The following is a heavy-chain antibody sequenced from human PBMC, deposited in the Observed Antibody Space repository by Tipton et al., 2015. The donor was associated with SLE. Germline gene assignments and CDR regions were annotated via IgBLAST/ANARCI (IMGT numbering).Heavy chain of an antibody. CDR3: ARGGMDV. CDR2: IKQDGSEN. CDR1: GFTVSSNY. J-gene: IGHJ6*02. V-gene: IGHV3-7*01. Sequence: SLRLSCAASGFTVSSNYMSWVRQAPGKGLEWVANIKQDGSENYYADSVKGRFTISRDNSKNTLYLQMGSLRVEDMAVFYRARGGMDVWGQGTTVTVSS.